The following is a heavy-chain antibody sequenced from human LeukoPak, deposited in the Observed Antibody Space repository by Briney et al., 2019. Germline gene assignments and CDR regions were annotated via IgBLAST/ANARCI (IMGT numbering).Heavy chain of an antibody. Sequence: PGGSLRLSCAASGFTFSSYSMNWVRQAPGKGLEWVSSISSSSSYIYYADSVKGRFTISRDNAKNSLYLQMNSLRAEDTAVYYCARYLFCRGYCSSASCYRRGIFDYWGQGTLVTVSS. V-gene: IGHV3-21*01. J-gene: IGHJ4*02. CDR1: GFTFSSYS. CDR2: ISSSSSYI. D-gene: IGHD2-2*02. CDR3: ARYLFCRGYCSSASCYRRGIFDY.